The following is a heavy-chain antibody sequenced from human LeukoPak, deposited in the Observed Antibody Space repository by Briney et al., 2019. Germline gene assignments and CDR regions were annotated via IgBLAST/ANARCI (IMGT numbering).Heavy chain of an antibody. V-gene: IGHV4-59*01. D-gene: IGHD7-27*01. CDR1: GGSISSYY. CDR2: IFYSGST. J-gene: IGHJ5*02. CDR3: ARNIRPGDLNWFDP. Sequence: SETLSLTCTVSGGSISSYYWSWIRQPPGKGLEWIGYIFYSGSTNYNPSLKSRVTILVDTSKNQFSLRRSSVTAADTAVYYCARNIRPGDLNWFDPWGQGTLVTVSS.